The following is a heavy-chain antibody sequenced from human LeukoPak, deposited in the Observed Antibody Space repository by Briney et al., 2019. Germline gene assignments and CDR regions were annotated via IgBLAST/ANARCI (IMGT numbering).Heavy chain of an antibody. J-gene: IGHJ4*02. CDR3: ASDRVLLWFGELNY. CDR1: GFTFSSYA. D-gene: IGHD3-10*01. CDR2: VSYDGSNK. Sequence: PGGCLRLSCAASGFTFSSYAMHWVRQAPGKGLEWVAVVSYDGSNKYYADSVKGRFTISRDNSKNTLYLQMNSLRAEDTAVYYCASDRVLLWFGELNYWGQGTLVTVSS. V-gene: IGHV3-30-3*01.